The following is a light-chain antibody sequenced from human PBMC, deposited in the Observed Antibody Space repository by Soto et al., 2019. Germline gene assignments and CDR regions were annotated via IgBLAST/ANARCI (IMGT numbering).Light chain of an antibody. CDR2: GVR. J-gene: IGLJ3*02. Sequence: QSVLTQPASVSGSAGQSITISCSGTMRDVGAYNLVSWYQQHPGTAPKLIIYGVRNRPSGISPRFSGSRSGNTASLTISGLQSEDEGDYYCSAYTARSTLVFGGGTKLTVL. CDR1: MRDVGAYNL. V-gene: IGLV2-14*01. CDR3: SAYTARSTLV.